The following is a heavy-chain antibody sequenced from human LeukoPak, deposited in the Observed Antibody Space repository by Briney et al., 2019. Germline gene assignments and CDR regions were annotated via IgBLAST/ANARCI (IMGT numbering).Heavy chain of an antibody. CDR3: ARAFDYDSSGYYWDY. J-gene: IGHJ4*02. V-gene: IGHV4-39*07. Sequence: SETLSLTCTVSGGSISSSSYYWGWIRQPPGKGLEWIGSIYYSGSTYYNPSLKSRVTISVDTSKNQFSLKLSSVTAADTAVYYCARAFDYDSSGYYWDYWGQGTLVTVSS. CDR1: GGSISSSSYY. D-gene: IGHD3-22*01. CDR2: IYYSGST.